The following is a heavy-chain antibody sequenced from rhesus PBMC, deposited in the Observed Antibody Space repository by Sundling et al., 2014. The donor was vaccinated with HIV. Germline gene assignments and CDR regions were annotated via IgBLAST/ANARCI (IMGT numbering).Heavy chain of an antibody. CDR2: ITYSGST. V-gene: IGHV4-122*02. CDR3: ARDLNESWGYIVYGLES. CDR1: GFSITSSYYY. Sequence: QVQLQESGPGLVKASETLSLTCAVSGFSITSSYYYWNWIRQSPGKGLEWIGYITYSGSTTYNPSLKNRVTISRDTSKNQFSLQVTSVTAADTAVYYCARDLNESWGYIVYGLESWGQGVIVTVSS. J-gene: IGHJ6*01. D-gene: IGHD6-13*01.